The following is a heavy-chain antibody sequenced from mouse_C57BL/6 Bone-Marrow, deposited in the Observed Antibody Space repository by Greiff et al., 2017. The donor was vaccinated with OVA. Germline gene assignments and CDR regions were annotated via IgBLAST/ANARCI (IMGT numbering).Heavy chain of an antibody. Sequence: VQLQQSGAELVRPGASVKLSCTASGFNIKDDYMHWVKQRPEQGLEWIGWIDPENGDTEYASKFQGKATITADTSSNTAYLQLSSLTSEDTAVYYCTNYYYGSSYFFDYWGQGTTLTVSS. D-gene: IGHD1-1*01. CDR2: IDPENGDT. J-gene: IGHJ2*01. CDR3: TNYYYGSSYFFDY. CDR1: GFNIKDDY. V-gene: IGHV14-4*01.